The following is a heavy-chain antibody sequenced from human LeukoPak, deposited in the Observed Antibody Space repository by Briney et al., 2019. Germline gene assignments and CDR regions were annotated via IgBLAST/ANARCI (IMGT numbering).Heavy chain of an antibody. CDR2: LFSSGTT. CDR1: GGSFSSGDYS. J-gene: IGHJ4*02. V-gene: IGHV4-61*02. D-gene: IGHD6-19*01. CDR3: ARGSRVAVASKDFDY. Sequence: SQTLSLTCTVSGGSFSSGDYSWNWIRQPAGQGLEWIGRLFSSGTTNYNPSLKSRVTISGDTSNNQFSLKLSSVTAADTAVYYCARGSRVAVASKDFDYWGQGTLVTVSS.